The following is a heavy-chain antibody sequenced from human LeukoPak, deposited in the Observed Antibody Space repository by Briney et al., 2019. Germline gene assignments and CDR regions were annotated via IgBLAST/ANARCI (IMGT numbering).Heavy chain of an antibody. J-gene: IGHJ4*02. D-gene: IGHD4-17*01. CDR2: IYSDGST. CDR3: ARDSGFSDYAY. Sequence: GGSLRLSCVGSGFTASSDYMSLVRQAPGGGLGWVSVIYSDGSTYYANSVKGRFTISRDRSKNTLYLQTNSLRADDTAIYYCARDSGFSDYAYWGQGTLVTVSS. CDR1: GFTASSDY. V-gene: IGHV3-66*01.